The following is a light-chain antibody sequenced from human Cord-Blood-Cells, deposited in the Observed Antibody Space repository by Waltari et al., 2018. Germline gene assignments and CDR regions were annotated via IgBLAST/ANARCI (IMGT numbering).Light chain of an antibody. Sequence: QSALTQPASVSGSPGQSITISCTGTSCDVGRYKLVPWYQQHPGKAPNLMIYEGSKRPSGVSNRFSGSKSGNTASLTISGLQAEDEADYYCCSYVGSSTWVFGGGTKLTVL. CDR3: CSYVGSSTWV. CDR1: SCDVGRYKL. V-gene: IGLV2-23*01. CDR2: EGS. J-gene: IGLJ3*02.